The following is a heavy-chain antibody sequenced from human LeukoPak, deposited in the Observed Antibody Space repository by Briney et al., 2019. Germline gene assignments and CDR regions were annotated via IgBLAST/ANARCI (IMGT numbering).Heavy chain of an antibody. CDR1: GFTFSSYA. J-gene: IGHJ3*02. V-gene: IGHV3-23*01. D-gene: IGHD3-16*02. CDR3: AREGTYDYVWGSYRPGAFDI. CDR2: ISGNGGTT. Sequence: GGSLRLSCAASGFTFSSYAMTWVRQAPGKGLEWVSAISGNGGTTYYADSVKGRFTISRDNAKNSLYLQMNSLRAEDTALYYCAREGTYDYVWGSYRPGAFDIWGQGTMVTVSS.